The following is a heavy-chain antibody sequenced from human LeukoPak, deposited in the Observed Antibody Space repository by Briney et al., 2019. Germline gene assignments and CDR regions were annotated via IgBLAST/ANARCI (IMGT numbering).Heavy chain of an antibody. Sequence: SETLSLTCTVSGGSISSYYWSWIRQPPGKGLEWIGYIYYSGSTNYNPSLKSRVTISVDTSKNQFSLKLSSVTAADTAVYYCASEDILEYYFDYWGQGTLVTVSS. J-gene: IGHJ4*02. CDR3: ASEDILEYYFDY. D-gene: IGHD3-9*01. CDR1: GGSISSYY. V-gene: IGHV4-59*01. CDR2: IYYSGST.